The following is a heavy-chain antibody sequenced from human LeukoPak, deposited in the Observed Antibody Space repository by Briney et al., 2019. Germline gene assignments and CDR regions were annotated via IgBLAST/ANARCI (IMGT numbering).Heavy chain of an antibody. V-gene: IGHV3-66*01. CDR3: ARGPTLLNYYYYYGMDV. D-gene: IGHD2-15*01. CDR2: IYSGGDT. J-gene: IGHJ6*02. Sequence: GGSLRLSCAASGLTFSNAWMSWVRQAPGKGLEWVSVIYSGGDTYYADSVKGRFTISRDNSKNMIYLEMSSLKAEDTAVYYCARGPTLLNYYYYYGMDVWGQGTTVTVSS. CDR1: GLTFSNAW.